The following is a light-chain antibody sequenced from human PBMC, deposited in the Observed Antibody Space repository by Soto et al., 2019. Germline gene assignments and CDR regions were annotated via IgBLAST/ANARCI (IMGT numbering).Light chain of an antibody. V-gene: IGLV1-44*01. J-gene: IGLJ3*02. CDR1: SSNIGGNT. CDR3: AAWDDSLKGPV. Sequence: QSVLTQPPSTSGTPGQRVTMSWSGSSSNIGGNTVNWYQQCPGTAPKLLIYENNQRPSGVPDRFSGSKSGTSASLAISGLQSEDEADYHCAAWDDSLKGPVFGGGTKVTVL. CDR2: ENN.